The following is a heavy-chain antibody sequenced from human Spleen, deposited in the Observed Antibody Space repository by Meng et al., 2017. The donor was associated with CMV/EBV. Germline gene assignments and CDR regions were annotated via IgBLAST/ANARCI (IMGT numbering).Heavy chain of an antibody. Sequence: GESLKISCAASGFTFRNYWMSWVRQTPGKGLEWVANIKEDGSETYYVDSVKGRFTISRDNAKNSLYLQMNSLRAEDTAMYYCARGFFDYYCSSTSCPNKYYFDYWGQGTLVTVSS. CDR3: ARGFFDYYCSSTSCPNKYYFDY. J-gene: IGHJ4*02. CDR1: GFTFRNYW. V-gene: IGHV3-7*01. CDR2: IKEDGSET. D-gene: IGHD2-2*01.